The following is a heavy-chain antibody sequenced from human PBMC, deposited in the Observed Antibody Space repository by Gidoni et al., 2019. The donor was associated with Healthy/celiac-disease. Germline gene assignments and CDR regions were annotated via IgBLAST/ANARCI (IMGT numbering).Heavy chain of an antibody. J-gene: IGHJ4*02. CDR1: GFTFSSYA. CDR2: IRGSGGST. CDR3: AKSYYGDSFDY. V-gene: IGHV3-23*01. Sequence: EVQLLESGGGLVQPGGSLRLSCAASGFTFSSYAMSWVRQAPGKWLEWVSSIRGSGGSTYYADSVKGRFTISRDNSKNTLYLQMNRLRAEDTAVYYCAKSYYGDSFDYWGQGTLVTVSS. D-gene: IGHD4-17*01.